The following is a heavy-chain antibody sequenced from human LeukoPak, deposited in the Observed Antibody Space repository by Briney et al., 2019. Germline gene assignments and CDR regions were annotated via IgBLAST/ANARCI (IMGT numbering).Heavy chain of an antibody. CDR2: ISETGNDK. CDR3: ARDPGRGGSYFDY. CDR1: GFTFSTYW. Sequence: PGGSLRLSCAASGFTFSTYWMTWVRQAPGKGLEGVAGISETGNDKYYVDSVKGRFTISRDNARNSLYLQMNRLRAEDTAIYYCARDPGRGGSYFDYWGQGNLVTVSS. D-gene: IGHD1-26*01. J-gene: IGHJ4*02. V-gene: IGHV3-7*01.